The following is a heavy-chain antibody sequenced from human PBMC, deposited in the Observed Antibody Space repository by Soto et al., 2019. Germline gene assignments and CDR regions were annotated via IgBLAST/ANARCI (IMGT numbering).Heavy chain of an antibody. CDR1: GFTFSSYA. Sequence: EVQLLESGGGLVQPGESLRLSCAASGFTFSSYAMSWVRQAPGKGLEWVSVISGSDDSTYYADSVKGRFTISRDNSKNTLYLKINSLRDEDTAVYYCAKRSCASTFDYWGQGTLVTVSS. CDR3: AKRSCASTFDY. CDR2: ISGSDDST. V-gene: IGHV3-23*01. D-gene: IGHD6-6*01. J-gene: IGHJ4*02.